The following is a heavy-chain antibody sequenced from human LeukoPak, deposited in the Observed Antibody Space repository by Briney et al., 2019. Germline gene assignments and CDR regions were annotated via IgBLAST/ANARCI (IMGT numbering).Heavy chain of an antibody. D-gene: IGHD5-12*01. CDR3: ARGDPIVATIPNFFDY. V-gene: IGHV4-30-4*01. Sequence: SETLSLTCTVSGGSISSGDYYWSWIRQPPGKGREWVGYIFYSGSTYYKPSLKSRVTISVDTSKNQFSLKLSSVTAADTAVYYCARGDPIVATIPNFFDYWGQGTLVTVSS. CDR1: GGSISSGDYY. CDR2: IFYSGST. J-gene: IGHJ4*02.